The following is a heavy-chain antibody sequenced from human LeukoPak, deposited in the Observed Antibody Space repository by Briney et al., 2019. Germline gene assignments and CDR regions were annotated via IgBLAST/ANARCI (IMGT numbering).Heavy chain of an antibody. D-gene: IGHD2-2*01. CDR1: GGSISSSSYY. J-gene: IGHJ5*02. V-gene: IGHV4-39*07. CDR3: ASMRYCSSTSCCGFDP. Sequence: SETLSLTCTVSGGSISSSSYYWGWIRQPPGKGLEWIGSIYYSGSTYYNPSLKSRVTISVDTSKNQFSLRLNSVTAADTAVYYCASMRYCSSTSCCGFDPWGQGALVTVSS. CDR2: IYYSGST.